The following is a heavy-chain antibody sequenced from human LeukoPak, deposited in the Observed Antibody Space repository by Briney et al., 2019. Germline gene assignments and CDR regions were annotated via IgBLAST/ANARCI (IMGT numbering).Heavy chain of an antibody. CDR2: IHYSGST. CDR3: ARGLATSSWYFDL. CDR1: GVSISSYF. Sequence: SETLSLTCTVSGVSISSYFWTWIRQPPGKGPEWIGYIHYSGSTNHNPSLKSRVTISIDTSKNQLSLKLTSVTAADTAVYYCARGLATSSWYFDLWGRGTLVTVSS. V-gene: IGHV4-59*01. D-gene: IGHD2-2*01. J-gene: IGHJ2*01.